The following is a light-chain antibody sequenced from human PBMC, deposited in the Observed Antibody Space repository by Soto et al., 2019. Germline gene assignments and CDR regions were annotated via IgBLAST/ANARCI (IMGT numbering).Light chain of an antibody. CDR3: QQYNSYPYT. CDR1: QSISSW. V-gene: IGKV1-5*01. CDR2: DAS. Sequence: DIPMTQSPSTLSASVGDIVTITCRASQSISSWLAWYQQKPGKAPKLLIYDASSLESGVPSRFSGSGSGTEVTLTISSRQPDDFATYYCQQYNSYPYTFGQGTKLEIK. J-gene: IGKJ2*01.